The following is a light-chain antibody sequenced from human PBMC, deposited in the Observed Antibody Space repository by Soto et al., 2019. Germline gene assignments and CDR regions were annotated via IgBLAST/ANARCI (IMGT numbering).Light chain of an antibody. CDR1: SSDVGSYNL. J-gene: IGLJ1*01. CDR2: EGS. Sequence: QSFLTQPASVSGSPGRSITIACAGTSSDVGSYNLVSWYQHHPGKTPKLIIYEGSRRPSGVSNRFSGSKSGNTASLTISGLLAEDEADYYCCSYATSSAYVSGSGTKVTVL. CDR3: CSYATSSAYV. V-gene: IGLV2-23*01.